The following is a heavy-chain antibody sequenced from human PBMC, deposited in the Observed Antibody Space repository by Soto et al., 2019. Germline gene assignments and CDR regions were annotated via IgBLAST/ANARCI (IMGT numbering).Heavy chain of an antibody. J-gene: IGHJ1*01. CDR1: GFTFRSYV. Sequence: QVQLVESGGGVVQPGTSPRVSCVGSGFTFRSYVIHWVRQAPGKGLEWVALTSYDGRDKYYADSVRGRFTISRDNSRNTVDLQMDSLKLEDTALYYCARWGTTGGLDVWGQGTLVSVSS. CDR3: ARWGTTGGLDV. V-gene: IGHV3-30*19. D-gene: IGHD3-16*01. CDR2: TSYDGRDK.